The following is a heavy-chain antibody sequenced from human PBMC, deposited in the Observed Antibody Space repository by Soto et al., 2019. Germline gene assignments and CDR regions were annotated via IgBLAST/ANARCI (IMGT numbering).Heavy chain of an antibody. V-gene: IGHV4-59*08. Sequence: QVQLQESGPGLVKPSETLSLTCTVSGGSISGYYWSWIRQPPGKGLEWIGYIFYSGSTNYNPSLKSRVTISVDTSKNQFSLKLSSVTAADTAVYYCARHAGIGYYYYYMDVWGKGTTVTVSS. CDR2: IFYSGST. J-gene: IGHJ6*03. D-gene: IGHD3-10*01. CDR3: ARHAGIGYYYYYMDV. CDR1: GGSISGYY.